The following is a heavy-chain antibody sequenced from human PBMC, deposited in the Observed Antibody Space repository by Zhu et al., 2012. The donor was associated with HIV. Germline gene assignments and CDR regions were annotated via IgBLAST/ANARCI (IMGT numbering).Heavy chain of an antibody. J-gene: IGHJ5*02. V-gene: IGHV4-30-2*01. CDR1: GGSISSGGYS. Sequence: QVQLQESGSGLVKPSQTLSLTCAVSGGSISSGGYSWSWIRQPPGKGLEWIGHIYQSGSTSYNPSLKSRVTISVNRSKNQFSLRLTSVTAADTAVYYRASGRLGPDYYDSSGNWFDPWGQGTLVTVSS. CDR2: IYQSGST. D-gene: IGHD3-22*01. CDR3: ASGRLGPDYYDSSGNWFDP.